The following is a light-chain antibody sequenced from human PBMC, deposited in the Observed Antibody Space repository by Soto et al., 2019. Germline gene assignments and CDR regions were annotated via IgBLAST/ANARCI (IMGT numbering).Light chain of an antibody. CDR2: DVS. CDR3: QQYHGYSRT. V-gene: IGKV1-5*01. J-gene: IGKJ1*01. CDR1: QTISDS. Sequence: GDRVAITCRASQTISDSLAWYQQKPGKAPDLLISDVSSLERGVASRFSGSGSGTESTLTISSMQPDGFATYYCQQYHGYSRTFGQGTKVDNK.